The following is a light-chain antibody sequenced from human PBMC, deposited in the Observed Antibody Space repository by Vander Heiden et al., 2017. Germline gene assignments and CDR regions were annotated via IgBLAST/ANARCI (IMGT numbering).Light chain of an antibody. CDR3: HQRSNWPQT. CDR1: QSVSSY. CDR2: DAS. J-gene: IGKJ4*01. Sequence: EIVLTQSPATLSLSPGERATLSCRASQSVSSYLAWYQQKPGQAPRLLIYDASNRATGIPARFSASGSGTDFTLTISSLEPEDFAVYYCHQRSNWPQTFGCGTKVEIK. V-gene: IGKV3-11*01.